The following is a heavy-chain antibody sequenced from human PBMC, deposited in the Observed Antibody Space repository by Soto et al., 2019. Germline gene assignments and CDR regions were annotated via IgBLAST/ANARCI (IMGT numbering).Heavy chain of an antibody. J-gene: IGHJ4*02. Sequence: EVQLVESGGGLVKPGGSLRLSCAASGFTFSNAWMSWVRQAPGKGLEWVGRIKSKTDGGTTDYAAPVKGRFTISRDDSKNTLYLQMNSLKTEDTAVYYCTRGVAVAGTVGYWGQGTLVTVSS. V-gene: IGHV3-15*01. CDR2: IKSKTDGGTT. CDR3: TRGVAVAGTVGY. D-gene: IGHD6-19*01. CDR1: GFTFSNAW.